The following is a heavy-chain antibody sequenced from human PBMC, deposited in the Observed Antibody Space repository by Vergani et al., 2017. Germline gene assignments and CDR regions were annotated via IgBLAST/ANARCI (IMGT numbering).Heavy chain of an antibody. V-gene: IGHV1-69*02. CDR2: IIPIIRLA. D-gene: IGHD3-10*01. J-gene: IGHJ4*02. CDR1: GDIFNNYT. Sequence: QVHLEQSGTEVKKPGSSVKVSCKVSGDIFNNYTVTWVRQAPGQGLEWMGRIIPIIRLATSAQKFQDRVKITGDPSTNTVYMEMNNLRSEDTAVYYCARVAPGDNRGGETFDYWGQGTLVTVSS. CDR3: ARVAPGDNRGGETFDY.